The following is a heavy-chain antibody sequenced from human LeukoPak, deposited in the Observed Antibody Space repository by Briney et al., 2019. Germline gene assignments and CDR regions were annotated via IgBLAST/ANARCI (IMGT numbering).Heavy chain of an antibody. D-gene: IGHD2-15*01. V-gene: IGHV4-39*01. CDR2: IYYTGST. CDR3: ARQVVAAKYYFDS. J-gene: IGHJ4*02. CDR1: GDSISSSTFF. Sequence: PSETLSLTCSVSGDSISSSTFFWGWIRQSPGMGLEWIGSIYYTGSTFCNPSLKSRVTISVDTSKNQFSLNLSSVTAADTAVYYCARQVVAAKYYFDSWGQGTLVTVSS.